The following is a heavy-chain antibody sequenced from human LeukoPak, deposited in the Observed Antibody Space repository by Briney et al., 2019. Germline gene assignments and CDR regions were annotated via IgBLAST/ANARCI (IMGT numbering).Heavy chain of an antibody. CDR3: ASPNKQQLVRWPFDY. V-gene: IGHV3-7*01. Sequence: GGSLRLSCAASGFTFSSYWMSWVRQAPGKGLEWVANIKQDGSEKYYVDSVKGRFTISRDNAKNSLYLQMNSLRAEDTAVYYCASPNKQQLVRWPFDYWGQGTLVTVSS. CDR1: GFTFSSYW. D-gene: IGHD6-13*01. CDR2: IKQDGSEK. J-gene: IGHJ4*02.